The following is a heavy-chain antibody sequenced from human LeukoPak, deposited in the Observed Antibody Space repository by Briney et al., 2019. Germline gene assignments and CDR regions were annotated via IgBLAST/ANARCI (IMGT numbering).Heavy chain of an antibody. CDR1: GFTFSSYA. CDR2: ISYDGSNK. Sequence: GGSLRLSCAASGFTFSSYAMHWVRQAPGKGLEWVSIISYDGSNKFYADSVKGRFTISRDNSKNTLFLQMDSLRAEDTAVYYCAKDSSDIVVVPAAGVLGFDYWGQGTLVTVSS. D-gene: IGHD2-2*01. J-gene: IGHJ4*02. V-gene: IGHV3-30*18. CDR3: AKDSSDIVVVPAAGVLGFDY.